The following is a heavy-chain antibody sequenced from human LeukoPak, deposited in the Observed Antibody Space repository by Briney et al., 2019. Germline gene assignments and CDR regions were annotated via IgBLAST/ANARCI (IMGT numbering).Heavy chain of an antibody. J-gene: IGHJ4*02. D-gene: IGHD1-26*01. V-gene: IGHV3-23*01. Sequence: PGGSLRLSCAASGFTFNNYAMSWVRQAPGKGPEWLSAISGSGGSTTDADSVKGRFTTSRDNSKSTLYLQMNSLRAEDTAIYYCAKDRIVGATTSYYFDYWGQGTLVTVSS. CDR3: AKDRIVGATTSYYFDY. CDR1: GFTFNNYA. CDR2: ISGSGGST.